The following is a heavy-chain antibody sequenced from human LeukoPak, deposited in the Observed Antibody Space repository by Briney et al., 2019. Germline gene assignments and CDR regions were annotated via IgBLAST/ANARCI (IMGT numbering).Heavy chain of an antibody. D-gene: IGHD3-3*01. Sequence: GASVKVSCKASGGTFSSYAISWVRQAPGQGLEWMGGIIPNSGGTNYAQKFQGRVTMTRDTSISTAYMELSRLRSDDTAVYYCASAIYDFWSWAFDIWGQGTMVTVSS. CDR1: GGTFSSYA. CDR2: IIPNSGGT. J-gene: IGHJ3*02. CDR3: ASAIYDFWSWAFDI. V-gene: IGHV1-2*02.